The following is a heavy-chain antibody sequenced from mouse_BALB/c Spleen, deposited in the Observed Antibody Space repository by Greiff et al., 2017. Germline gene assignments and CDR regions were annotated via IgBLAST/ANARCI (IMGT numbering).Heavy chain of an antibody. D-gene: IGHD3-1*01. Sequence: VQGVESGPGLVQPSQSLSITCTVSGFSLTSYGVHWVRQSPGKGLEWLGVIWSGGSTDYNAAFISRLSISKDNSKSQVFFKMNSLQANDTAIYYCARSGLYYYAMDYWGQGTSVTVSS. V-gene: IGHV2-2*02. J-gene: IGHJ4*01. CDR2: IWSGGST. CDR1: GFSLTSYG. CDR3: ARSGLYYYAMDY.